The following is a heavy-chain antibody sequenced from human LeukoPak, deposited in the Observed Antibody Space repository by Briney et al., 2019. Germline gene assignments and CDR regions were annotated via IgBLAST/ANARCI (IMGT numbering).Heavy chain of an antibody. V-gene: IGHV2-5*02. CDR3: AQRPNFQYFFDF. D-gene: IGHD4/OR15-4a*01. J-gene: IGHJ4*02. CDR1: GFSLNTRGVG. CDR2: IYWDDDD. Sequence: SGPTLVKPTQTLTLTCTFSGFSLNTRGVGVGWIRQPPGEALEWLALIYWDDDDRYSPSLKSRLTLTKDTSRNQVVLTMTNMDLVDTATYYCAQRPNFQYFFDFWGQGALVTVSS.